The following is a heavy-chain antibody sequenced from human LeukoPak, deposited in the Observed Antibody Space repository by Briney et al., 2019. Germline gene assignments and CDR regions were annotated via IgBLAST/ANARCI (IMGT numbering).Heavy chain of an antibody. V-gene: IGHV1-2*02. D-gene: IGHD5-24*01. CDR1: GDTFTGHY. J-gene: IGHJ4*02. CDR2: INTTSIGT. Sequence: GASVKVSCKASGDTFTGHYIHWMRLGHGQGLELMGLINTTSIGTNYAKKFHGRVTLTRDTSVGTAYMELSRLISEDTAIYYCAISIQAPSIPAFDFWGQRVQVSVS. CDR3: AISIQAPSIPAFDF.